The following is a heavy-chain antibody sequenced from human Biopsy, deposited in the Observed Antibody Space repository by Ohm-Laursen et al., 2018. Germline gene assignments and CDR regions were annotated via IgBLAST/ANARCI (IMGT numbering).Heavy chain of an antibody. CDR1: GFSVADYA. V-gene: IGHV3-43D*04. CDR3: AKGSEQLQDAGGVDA. Sequence: GSLRLSCSASGFSVADYAMHWVRQVSGKGLEWVSFIGWDGASTYYGGSVRGRFTISRDNDKNALYLQMNSLRLEDSGFYYCAKGSEQLQDAGGVDAWGQGTLVTVSS. J-gene: IGHJ5*02. CDR2: IGWDGAST. D-gene: IGHD1/OR15-1a*01.